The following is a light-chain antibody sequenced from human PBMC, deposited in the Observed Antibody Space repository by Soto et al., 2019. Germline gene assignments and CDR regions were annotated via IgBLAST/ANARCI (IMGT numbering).Light chain of an antibody. V-gene: IGLV2-14*01. CDR3: SAYTSSSTLEGV. CDR2: DVS. J-gene: IGLJ1*01. Sequence: QSALTQPASVSGSPGQSITISCTGTSSDVGGYNYVSWYQQHPGKAPKLMIYDVSNRPSGVSNRVSGSKSGNTASLTISGLQAEDEADYYCSAYTSSSTLEGVFGTGTKVTVL. CDR1: SSDVGGYNY.